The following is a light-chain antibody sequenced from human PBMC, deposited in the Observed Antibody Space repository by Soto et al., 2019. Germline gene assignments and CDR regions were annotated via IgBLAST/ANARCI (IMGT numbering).Light chain of an antibody. J-gene: IGLJ2*01. CDR2: GNS. CDR3: QSYDSSLSGVV. V-gene: IGLV1-40*01. Sequence: QAVVMQPPSVSGAPGQRVTISCTGRSSNIGAGYDVHWYQQLPGTAPKLLIYGNSSRPTGVPDRFSGSKSGTSASLAITGLQAADEADYYCQSYDSSLSGVVFGGGTKLTVL. CDR1: SSNIGAGYD.